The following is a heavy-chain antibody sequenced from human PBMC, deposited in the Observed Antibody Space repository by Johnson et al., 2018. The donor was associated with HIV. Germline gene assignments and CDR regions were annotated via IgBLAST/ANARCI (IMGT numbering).Heavy chain of an antibody. V-gene: IGHV3-11*04. CDR3: AKASDIGAFDI. CDR1: GFTFSDYY. CDR2: ISSSGTTI. Sequence: QVQLMESGGGLVQPGGSLRLSCAASGFTFSDYYMSWIRQAPGKGLEWVSYISSSGTTIYYADSVKGRFTISRDNSKNTLYLQMNSLRAEDTAVYYCAKASDIGAFDIWGQGTMVTVSS. D-gene: IGHD2-15*01. J-gene: IGHJ3*02.